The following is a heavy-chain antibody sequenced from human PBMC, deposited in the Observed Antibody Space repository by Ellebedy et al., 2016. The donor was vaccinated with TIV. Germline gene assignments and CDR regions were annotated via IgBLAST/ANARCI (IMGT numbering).Heavy chain of an antibody. J-gene: IGHJ4*02. Sequence: GESLKISCAASGFTFSSYSMNWVRQAPGKGLEYVSHITSGSDTISYADSVKGRFTISRDNSKNTVYLQMNSLRTEDTAVYYCAKEVGDDSSTYYPSYWGQGTLVTVSS. CDR3: AKEVGDDSSTYYPSY. CDR2: ITSGSDTI. V-gene: IGHV3-48*01. D-gene: IGHD3-22*01. CDR1: GFTFSSYS.